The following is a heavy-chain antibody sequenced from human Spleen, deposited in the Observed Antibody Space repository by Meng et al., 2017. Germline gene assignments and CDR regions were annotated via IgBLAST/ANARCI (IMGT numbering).Heavy chain of an antibody. J-gene: IGHJ4*02. CDR2: INPKSGDT. V-gene: IGHV1-2*06. Sequence: ASVKVSCKPSGYTFPDYWLHWVRRAPGQGLEWMGRINPKSGDTHYAQRFQGRVTMTGDTSISTAYMEPSGLRSDDTAMYYCARDEDISAAGKLFGDYWGQGTLVTVSS. D-gene: IGHD6-13*01. CDR3: ARDEDISAAGKLFGDY. CDR1: GYTFPDYW.